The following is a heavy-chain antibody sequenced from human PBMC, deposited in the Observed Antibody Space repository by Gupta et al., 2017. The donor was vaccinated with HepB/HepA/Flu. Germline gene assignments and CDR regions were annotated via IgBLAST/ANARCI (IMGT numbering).Heavy chain of an antibody. V-gene: IGHV4-59*08. CDR3: ASGSYFDAFDI. CDR2: IYYSGST. CDR1: GGSISSYY. Sequence: QVQLQESGPGLVKPSETLSPTCTVSGGSISSYYWSWIRQPPGKGLECIGYIYYSGSTNYNPSLKSRVTISVDTSKNQFSLKLSSVTAADTAVYYCASGSYFDAFDIWGQGTMVTVSS. J-gene: IGHJ3*02. D-gene: IGHD1-26*01.